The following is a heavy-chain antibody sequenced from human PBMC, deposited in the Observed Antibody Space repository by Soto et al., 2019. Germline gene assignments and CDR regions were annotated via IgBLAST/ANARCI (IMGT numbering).Heavy chain of an antibody. CDR3: ARGHYDYWSGYFATIDY. CDR2: IYPGDSDT. D-gene: IGHD3-3*01. CDR1: GYSFTSYW. Sequence: PGESLKISCKGSGYSFTSYWIGWVRQMPGKGLEWMGIIYPGDSDTRYSPSFQGQVTISADKSISTAYLQWSSLKAADTAVYYCARGHYDYWSGYFATIDYWGQGTRVTVSS. J-gene: IGHJ4*02. V-gene: IGHV5-51*01.